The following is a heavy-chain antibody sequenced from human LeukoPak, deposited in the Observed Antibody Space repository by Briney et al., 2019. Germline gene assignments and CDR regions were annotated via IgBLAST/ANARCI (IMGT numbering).Heavy chain of an antibody. V-gene: IGHV5-10-1*01. CDR3: ARSHGSGSYRNWFDP. Sequence: GKSLKISCKGSGYSFTSYWISWVRQMPGKGLEWMGRIDPSDSYTNYSPSFQGHITISADKSISTAYLQWSSLKASDTAMYYCARSHGSGSYRNWFDPWGQGTLVTVSS. CDR1: GYSFTSYW. J-gene: IGHJ5*02. D-gene: IGHD3-10*01. CDR2: IDPSDSYT.